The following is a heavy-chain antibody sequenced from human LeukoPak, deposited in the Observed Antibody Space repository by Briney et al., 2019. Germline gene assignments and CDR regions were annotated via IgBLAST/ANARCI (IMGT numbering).Heavy chain of an antibody. CDR2: IYYSGST. CDR1: GGSISSSSYY. CDR3: ARVNNFIQLWLFDY. D-gene: IGHD5-18*01. J-gene: IGHJ4*02. V-gene: IGHV4-39*07. Sequence: SETLSLTCTVSGGSISSSSYYWGWLRQPPGKGLEWIGSIYYSGSTYYNPSLKSRVTISVDTSKNQFSLKLSSVTAADTAVYYCARVNNFIQLWLFDYWGQGTLVTVSS.